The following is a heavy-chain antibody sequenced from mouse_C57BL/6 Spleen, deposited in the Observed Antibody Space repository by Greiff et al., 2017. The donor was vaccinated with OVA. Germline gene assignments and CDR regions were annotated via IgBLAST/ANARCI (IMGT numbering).Heavy chain of an antibody. CDR3: ASTTVVRYWYFDV. D-gene: IGHD1-1*01. J-gene: IGHJ1*03. CDR2: ISYDGSN. V-gene: IGHV3-6*01. Sequence: EVKLMESGPGLVKPSQSLSLTCSVTGYSITSGYYWNWIRQFPGNKLEWMGYISYDGSNNYNPSLKNRISITRDPSKNQFFLKLNAVTTEDTATYYCASTTVVRYWYFDVWGTGTTVTVSS. CDR1: GYSITSGYY.